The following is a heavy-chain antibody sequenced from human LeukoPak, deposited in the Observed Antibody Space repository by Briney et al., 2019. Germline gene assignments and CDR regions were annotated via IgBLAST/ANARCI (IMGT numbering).Heavy chain of an antibody. J-gene: IGHJ3*02. D-gene: IGHD1-14*01. CDR1: GYTFTRYY. Sequence: ASVKVSCKASGYTFTRYYMHWLRQAPAQGLEWMGIINPSGGSTSYAQKFQGRVTMTRDTSTSTVYMELSSLRSEDTAVYYCARTGAAVDAFDIWGQGTMVTVSS. V-gene: IGHV1-46*03. CDR3: ARTGAAVDAFDI. CDR2: INPSGGST.